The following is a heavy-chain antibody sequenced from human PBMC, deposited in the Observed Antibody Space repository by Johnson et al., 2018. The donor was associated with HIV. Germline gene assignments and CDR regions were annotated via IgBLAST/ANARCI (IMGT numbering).Heavy chain of an antibody. CDR2: ISGSGGST. J-gene: IGHJ3*02. CDR3: ARANMSSGSYYDAFDI. V-gene: IGHV3-23*04. Sequence: VQLVESGGGLVQPGGSLRLSCAASGFTFSSYAMSWVRQAPGKGLEWVSTISGSGGSTYYADSVTGRFTISRDNAKNSLYLQMNSLRAEDTALYYCARANMSSGSYYDAFDIWGQGTMVIVSS. D-gene: IGHD1-26*01. CDR1: GFTFSSYA.